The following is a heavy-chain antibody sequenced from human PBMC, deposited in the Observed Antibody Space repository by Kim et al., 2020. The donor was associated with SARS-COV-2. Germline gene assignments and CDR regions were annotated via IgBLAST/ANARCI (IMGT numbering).Heavy chain of an antibody. D-gene: IGHD4-17*01. CDR2: INHSGST. Sequence: SETLSLTCAVYGGSFSGYYWSWIRQPPGKGLEWIGEINHSGSTNYNPSLKSRVTISVDTSKNQFSLKLSSVTAADAAVYYCARWSPHGDYYAFDIWGQGTMGTVSS. CDR1: GGSFSGYY. J-gene: IGHJ3*02. CDR3: ARWSPHGDYYAFDI. V-gene: IGHV4-34*01.